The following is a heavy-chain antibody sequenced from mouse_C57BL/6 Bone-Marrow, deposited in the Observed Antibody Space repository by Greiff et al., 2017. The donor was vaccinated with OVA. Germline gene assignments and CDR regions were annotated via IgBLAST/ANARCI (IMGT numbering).Heavy chain of an antibody. CDR2: ISSGGSYT. V-gene: IGHV5-6*01. J-gene: IGHJ2*01. CDR3: ARPFITTVVEGFDY. D-gene: IGHD1-1*01. Sequence: EVKLMESGGDLVKPGGSLKLSCAASGFTFSSYGMSWVRQTPDKRLEWVATISSGGSYTYYPDSVKGRFTISRDNAKNTLYLQMSSLKSEDTAMYYCARPFITTVVEGFDYWGQGTTLTVSS. CDR1: GFTFSSYG.